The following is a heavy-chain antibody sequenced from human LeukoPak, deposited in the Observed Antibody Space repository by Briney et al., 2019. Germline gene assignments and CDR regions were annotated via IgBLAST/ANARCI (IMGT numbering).Heavy chain of an antibody. V-gene: IGHV1-46*01. CDR1: GYTFTSYY. CDR2: INPSGGST. J-gene: IGHJ5*02. Sequence: ASVKVSCKASGYTFTSYYMHWVRRAPGQGLEWMGIINPSGGSTSYAQKFQGRVTMTRDTSTSTVYMELSSLRSEDTAVYYCARGKSSGDWRGVPWQQLVGRNWFDPWGQGTLVTVSS. D-gene: IGHD6-13*01. CDR3: ARGKSSGDWRGVPWQQLVGRNWFDP.